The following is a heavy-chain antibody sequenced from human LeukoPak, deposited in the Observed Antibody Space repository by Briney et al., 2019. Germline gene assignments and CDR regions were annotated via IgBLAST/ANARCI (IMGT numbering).Heavy chain of an antibody. CDR3: ARHDSGWSLYYMDV. CDR1: GGSISSSSYY. Sequence: SETLSLTCTVSGGSISSSSYYWGWIRQPPGKGLGWIGSIYYSGGTYYNPSLKSRVTISVDTSKNQFSLKLSSVTAADTAVYYCARHDSGWSLYYMDVWGKGTTVTISS. D-gene: IGHD6-19*01. J-gene: IGHJ6*03. CDR2: IYYSGGT. V-gene: IGHV4-39*01.